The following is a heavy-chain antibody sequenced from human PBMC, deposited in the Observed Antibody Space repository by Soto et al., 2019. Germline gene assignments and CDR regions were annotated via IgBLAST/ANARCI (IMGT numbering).Heavy chain of an antibody. CDR3: ARRGSGSPYAY. Sequence: EVQLLESGGGLVQPGGSLRLSCAASGFTFSSYAMRWVRQAPGKGLEWVSAISGSGGSTYYADSVKGRFTISRDNSKNTRYLQMNNLRAEDTAVDYCARRGSGSPYAYWGQGTLVTVSS. J-gene: IGHJ4*02. CDR1: GFTFSSYA. V-gene: IGHV3-23*01. D-gene: IGHD1-26*01. CDR2: ISGSGGST.